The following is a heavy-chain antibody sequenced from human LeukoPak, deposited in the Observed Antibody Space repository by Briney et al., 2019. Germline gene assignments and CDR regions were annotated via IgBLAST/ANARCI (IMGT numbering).Heavy chain of an antibody. CDR2: TYYRSKWYN. V-gene: IGHV6-1*01. D-gene: IGHD3-10*01. Sequence: SQTLSLTCAISGDSVSSNSAAWNWIRQSPSRGLEWLVRTYYRSKWYNDYAVSVKSRITINPDTSKNQFSLQLNSVTPEDTAVYYCARDPEDYYGSGSPFDYWGQGTLVTVSS. J-gene: IGHJ4*02. CDR1: GDSVSSNSAA. CDR3: ARDPEDYYGSGSPFDY.